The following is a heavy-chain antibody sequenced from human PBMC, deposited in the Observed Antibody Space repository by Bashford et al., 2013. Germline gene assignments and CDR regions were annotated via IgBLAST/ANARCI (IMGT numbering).Heavy chain of an antibody. CDR3: GKGSSHDSFENRN. J-gene: IGHJ4*02. Sequence: GSLRLSCVGSGFTFNNFAMNWVRQAPGKGLEWVSGTTGSGATTYYADSVKGRFTISRDNSKNTLYLQMQSLRVEDTAVYYCGKGSSHDSFENRNWGQGTLVTVSS. CDR2: TTGSGATT. CDR1: GFTFNNFA. V-gene: IGHV3-23*01. D-gene: IGHD3-22*01.